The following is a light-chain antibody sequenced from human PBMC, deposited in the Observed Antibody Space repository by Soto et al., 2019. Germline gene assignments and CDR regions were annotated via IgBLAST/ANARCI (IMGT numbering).Light chain of an antibody. CDR1: SSNIGSNY. CDR3: AAWYDRLSVL. Sequence: QPVLTQPPSASGTPGQRVTISFSGSSSNIGSNYVYWYQQLPGTAPNLLIYRNNQRPSGVPDRFSGSKSGTSASLAISGLRSEYEAYYYCAAWYDRLSVLFGGGTKLTVL. V-gene: IGLV1-47*01. J-gene: IGLJ2*01. CDR2: RNN.